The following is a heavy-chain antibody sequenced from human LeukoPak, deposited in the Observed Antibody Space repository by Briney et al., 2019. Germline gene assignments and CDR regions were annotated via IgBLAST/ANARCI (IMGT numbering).Heavy chain of an antibody. CDR2: IIPIFGTA. D-gene: IGHD2-15*01. Sequence: SVKVSCKASGGTFSSYAISWVRQAPGQGLEWMGGIIPIFGTASYAQKFQGRVTMTRDTSTSTVYMELSSLRSEDTAVYYCARDLRDCSGGSCYSGRDYWGQGTLVTVSS. V-gene: IGHV1-69*05. J-gene: IGHJ4*02. CDR3: ARDLRDCSGGSCYSGRDY. CDR1: GGTFSSYA.